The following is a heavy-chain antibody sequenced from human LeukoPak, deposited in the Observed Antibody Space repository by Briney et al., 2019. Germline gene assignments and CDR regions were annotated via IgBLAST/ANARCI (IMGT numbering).Heavy chain of an antibody. CDR3: ARKIPGEVMGAFDI. Sequence: PGGSLRLSCAASGFTVSSNYMSWVRQAPGKGLEWVSVIYSGGNTYYTDSVKGRFTISRDNSKNTLYLQMNSLRAEDTAVYYCARKIPGEVMGAFDIWGQGTMVTVSS. J-gene: IGHJ3*02. D-gene: IGHD3-16*01. V-gene: IGHV3-53*01. CDR2: IYSGGNT. CDR1: GFTVSSNY.